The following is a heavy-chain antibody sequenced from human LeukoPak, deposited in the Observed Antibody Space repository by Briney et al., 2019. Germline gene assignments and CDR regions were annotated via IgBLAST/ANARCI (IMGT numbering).Heavy chain of an antibody. J-gene: IGHJ5*02. CDR2: ISAYNGNT. Sequence: ASVKVSCKASGYTFTSYGISWVRQAPGQGLEWMGWISAYNGNTNYAQKLQGRVTMTTDTSTSTAYMELRSLRSDDTAVYYCARDNYDFWSGYSDITPCLNFDPWGQGTLVTVSS. CDR1: GYTFTSYG. V-gene: IGHV1-18*01. CDR3: ARDNYDFWSGYSDITPCLNFDP. D-gene: IGHD3-3*01.